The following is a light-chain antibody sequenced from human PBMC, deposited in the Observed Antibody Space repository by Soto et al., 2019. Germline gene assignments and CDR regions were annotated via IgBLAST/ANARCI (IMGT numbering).Light chain of an antibody. CDR3: QQYDSYSSGP. CDR2: AAS. CDR1: QGISNY. J-gene: IGKJ1*01. Sequence: DIQMTQSPSSVSASVGDRVTITCRASQGISNYLAWYQQKPGKVPKLLIHAASTLQSGVPSRFSGSGSGTDFTLTISSLQAEDVATYYCQQYDSYSSGPFGQGTKVDIK. V-gene: IGKV1-27*01.